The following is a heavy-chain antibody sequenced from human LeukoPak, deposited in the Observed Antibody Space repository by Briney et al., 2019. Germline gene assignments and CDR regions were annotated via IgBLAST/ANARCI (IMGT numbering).Heavy chain of an antibody. D-gene: IGHD2-2*01. Sequence: GGSLRLSCVSSGSTLNYYAMTWVRQAPGKGLEWVSGISGSGGSTYYADSVKGRFTISRDKSKNTLYLQMNSLRAEDTAIYYCAREYCNSTSCYQTGFDYWGQGTLVTVSS. J-gene: IGHJ4*02. CDR2: ISGSGGST. CDR1: GSTLNYYA. V-gene: IGHV3-23*01. CDR3: AREYCNSTSCYQTGFDY.